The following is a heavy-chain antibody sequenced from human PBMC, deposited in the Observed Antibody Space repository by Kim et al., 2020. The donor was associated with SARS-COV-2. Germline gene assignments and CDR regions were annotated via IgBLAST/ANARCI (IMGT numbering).Heavy chain of an antibody. Sequence: SETLSLTCTVSGGSISSSSYYWGWIRQPPGKGLEWIGSIYYSRSTYYNPSIKSRVTISVDTSKNKFSLKPSSVTAADTAVYYCARLTARDYYYYMDVWG. CDR3: ARLTARDYYYYMDV. V-gene: IGHV4-39*01. J-gene: IGHJ6*03. D-gene: IGHD6-25*01. CDR2: IYYSRST. CDR1: GGSISSSSYY.